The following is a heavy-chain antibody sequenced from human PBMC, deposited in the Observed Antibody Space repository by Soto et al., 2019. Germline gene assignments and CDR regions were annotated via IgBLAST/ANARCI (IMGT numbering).Heavy chain of an antibody. CDR2: ISSSSSTI. D-gene: IGHD6-6*01. J-gene: IGHJ6*02. Sequence: PWGSLRLSCAASRFIFRSYSMNLVRQAPGKGQEWVSYISSSSSTIYYADSVKGRFTISRDNAKNSLYLQMNSLRDEDTAVYYCARDGSSARLYYYYGMDVSGQGTTVTVSS. CDR1: RFIFRSYS. V-gene: IGHV3-48*02. CDR3: ARDGSSARLYYYYGMDV.